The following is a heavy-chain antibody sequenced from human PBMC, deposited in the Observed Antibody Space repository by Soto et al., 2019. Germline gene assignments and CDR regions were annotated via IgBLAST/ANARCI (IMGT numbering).Heavy chain of an antibody. J-gene: IGHJ6*02. D-gene: IGHD3-3*01. CDR2: ISSSGSTI. CDR1: GFTFSSYE. Sequence: LSLSCAASGFTFSSYEMNWVRQAPGKGLEWVSYISSSGSTIYYADSVKGRFTISRDNAKNSLYLQMNSLRAEDTAVYYCARSLRFLEWPPGMDVWGQGTTVTVSS. CDR3: ARSLRFLEWPPGMDV. V-gene: IGHV3-48*03.